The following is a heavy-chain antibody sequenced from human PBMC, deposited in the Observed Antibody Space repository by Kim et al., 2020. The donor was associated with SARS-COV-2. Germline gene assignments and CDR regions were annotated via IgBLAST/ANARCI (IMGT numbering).Heavy chain of an antibody. CDR3: AKDPFIGYCSSTSCYSSFFDY. J-gene: IGHJ4*02. CDR1: GFTFSSYA. D-gene: IGHD2-2*01. V-gene: IGHV3-23*01. CDR2: ISGSGGST. Sequence: GGSLRLSCAASGFTFSSYAMSWVRQAPGKGLEWVSAISGSGGSTYYADSVKGRFTISRDNSKNTLYLQMNSLRAEDTAVYYCAKDPFIGYCSSTSCYSSFFDYWGQGTLVTVSS.